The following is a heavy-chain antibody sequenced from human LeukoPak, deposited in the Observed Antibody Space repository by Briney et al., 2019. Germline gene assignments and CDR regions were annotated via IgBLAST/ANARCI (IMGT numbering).Heavy chain of an antibody. Sequence: GGPLRLSCGASGFPFSAYWMSWVPQAPGKGLEWVANIKQHGSETYYVDSVKGRFTISRDNAKNSLFLQMNSLRVEDTAVYYCARLPYVHYMGVWGKGTTVTVSS. CDR3: ARLPYVHYMGV. D-gene: IGHD3-10*02. J-gene: IGHJ6*03. V-gene: IGHV3-7*01. CDR1: GFPFSAYW. CDR2: IKQHGSET.